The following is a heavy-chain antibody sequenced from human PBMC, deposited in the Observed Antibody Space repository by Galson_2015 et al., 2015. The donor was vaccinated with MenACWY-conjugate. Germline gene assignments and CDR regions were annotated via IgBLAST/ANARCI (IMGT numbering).Heavy chain of an antibody. D-gene: IGHD6-19*01. Sequence: ATLSLPCPVSGGSVSSSNYYWGWIRPPPGQGLEWIGTIYYSGNTSDTPSLKSRVTVSVDTSKNQFSLNLSSMTAADMAVYYCRRGQQWLVLIDSWGQGTLVTVSS. CDR2: IYYSGNT. V-gene: IGHV4-39*07. CDR3: RRGQQWLVLIDS. CDR1: GGSVSSSNYY. J-gene: IGHJ4*02.